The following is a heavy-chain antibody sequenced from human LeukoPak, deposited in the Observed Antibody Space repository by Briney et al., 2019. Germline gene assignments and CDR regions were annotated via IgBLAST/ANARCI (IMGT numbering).Heavy chain of an antibody. CDR2: ISASGGST. Sequence: GGSLRLSCAASGFTFSSYSMNWVRQAPGKGLEWVSGISASGGSTYYADSVKGRFTISRDNSKNTLFLQMSSLGPEDTAVYECAKAPFRIWYFDLWGRGTLVTVSS. D-gene: IGHD2-15*01. CDR3: AKAPFRIWYFDL. CDR1: GFTFSSYS. J-gene: IGHJ2*01. V-gene: IGHV3-23*01.